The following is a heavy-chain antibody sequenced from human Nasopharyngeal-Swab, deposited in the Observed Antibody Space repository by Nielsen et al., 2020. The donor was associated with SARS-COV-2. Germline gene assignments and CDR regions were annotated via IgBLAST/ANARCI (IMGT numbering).Heavy chain of an antibody. Sequence: WVRQAPGQGLEWMGWMTPNNGATGYAQKFQGRVTLTWDTSISTAYMELSSLRSEDTAVYYCTRGVPDFGYWGQGTTVTVSS. D-gene: IGHD4/OR15-4a*01. CDR2: MTPNNGAT. V-gene: IGHV1-8*01. J-gene: IGHJ6*02. CDR3: TRGVPDFGY.